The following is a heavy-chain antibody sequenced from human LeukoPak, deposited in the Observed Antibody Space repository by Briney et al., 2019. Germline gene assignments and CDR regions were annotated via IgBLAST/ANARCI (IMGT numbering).Heavy chain of an antibody. J-gene: IGHJ3*02. CDR2: IYYSGST. V-gene: IGHV4-39*07. D-gene: IGHD3-22*01. Sequence: SETLSLTCTVSGGSISSSSYYWGWIRQPPGKGLEWIGSIYYSGSTYYNPSLKSRVTISVDTSKNQFSLKLRSVTAADTAVYYCARGFPYDYDSSGAFDIWGQGTMVTVSS. CDR1: GGSISSSSYY. CDR3: ARGFPYDYDSSGAFDI.